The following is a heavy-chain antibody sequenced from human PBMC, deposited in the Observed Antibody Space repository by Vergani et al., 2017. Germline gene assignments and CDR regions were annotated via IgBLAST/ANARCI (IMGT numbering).Heavy chain of an antibody. CDR1: GGSLSGYY. J-gene: IGHJ4*02. CDR2: VEDSGYF. D-gene: IGHD1-14*01. Sequence: QVQLQESGPGLVRPSETLSLTCTVPGGSLSGYYWNWIRQTPGEGLEWIGYVEDSGYFNYNPSLKTRVSMSSDTSNNQFSLMLSSVTVADTAVYYCARSIVSRNPPDYFDSWGQGTLVTVSS. V-gene: IGHV4-59*01. CDR3: ARSIVSRNPPDYFDS.